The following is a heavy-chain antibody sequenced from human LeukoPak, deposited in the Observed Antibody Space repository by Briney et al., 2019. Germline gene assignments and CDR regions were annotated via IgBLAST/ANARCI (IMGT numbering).Heavy chain of an antibody. CDR2: MSDDGSEK. V-gene: IGHV3-30*04. D-gene: IGHD2-15*01. J-gene: IGHJ4*02. CDR1: GLTLSRFA. Sequence: GWSLSLSCTSSGLTLSRFAMHWVRQAPGKGLEWLGHMSDDGSEKHYVDSVRGRFTISRDPSKNTLYLEMTSLRTEDTAVYYCAREADSGYYRTVGYWGQGTMVTVS. CDR3: AREADSGYYRTVGY.